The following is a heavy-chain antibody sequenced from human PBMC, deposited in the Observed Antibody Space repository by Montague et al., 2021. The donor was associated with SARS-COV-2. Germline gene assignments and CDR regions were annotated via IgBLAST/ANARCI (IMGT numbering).Heavy chain of an antibody. D-gene: IGHD6-13*01. CDR2: IYNSGST. CDR3: ARVGRGSSWYEVAFDI. CDR1: GGSVSRYS. J-gene: IGHJ3*02. V-gene: IGHV4-59*02. Sequence: SETLSLTCTVSGGSVSRYSWTWIRQPPGKGLEWIGYIYNSGSTNYNPSLTIRVTISVDTSKNQFSLKLSSVAAADTAVYYCARVGRGSSWYEVAFDIWGQGTMVTVSS.